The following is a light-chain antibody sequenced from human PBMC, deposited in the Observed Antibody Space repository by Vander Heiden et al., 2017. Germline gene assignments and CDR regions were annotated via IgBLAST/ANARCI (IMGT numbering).Light chain of an antibody. CDR2: EVS. J-gene: IGLJ2*01. V-gene: IGLV2-14*01. Sequence: QSALTQPASVSGSSGPSIPIPCTGTRTAIGIYNYVSWYQQRPGKAPKLIIYEVSNRPSGISTRLSGSQSGNTASLTISGLQAEDEDDYYCSSYISSTTLEVLFGGGTKLTVL. CDR1: RTAIGIYNY. CDR3: SSYISSTTLEVL.